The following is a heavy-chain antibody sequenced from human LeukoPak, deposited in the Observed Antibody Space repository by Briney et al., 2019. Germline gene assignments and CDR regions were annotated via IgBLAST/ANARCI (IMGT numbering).Heavy chain of an antibody. CDR1: GGTFSSYA. V-gene: IGHV1-69*05. CDR3: ASGCSSTSCYGRENWFDP. J-gene: IGHJ5*02. D-gene: IGHD2-2*01. CDR2: IIPIFGTA. Sequence: GASVKVSCKASGGTFSSYAISWVRQAPGQGLEWMGGIIPIFGTANYAQKFQGRVTITTDESTSTAYMKLSSLRSEDTAVYYCASGCSSTSCYGRENWFDPWGQGTLVTVSS.